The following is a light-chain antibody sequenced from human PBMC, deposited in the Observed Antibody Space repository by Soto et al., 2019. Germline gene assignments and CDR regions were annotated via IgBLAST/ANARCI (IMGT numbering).Light chain of an antibody. J-gene: IGLJ1*01. Sequence: QSVLTQPASVSGSPGQSITISCTGSSSDIGAYNYVSWFQQYPGKAPKLIISEVSNRPSGVSNRFSGSKSGTAASLTISGLQTEDEADYFCFSFTTDWTXVFGTGTKVTV. CDR3: FSFTTDWTXV. CDR2: EVS. CDR1: SSDIGAYNY. V-gene: IGLV2-14*01.